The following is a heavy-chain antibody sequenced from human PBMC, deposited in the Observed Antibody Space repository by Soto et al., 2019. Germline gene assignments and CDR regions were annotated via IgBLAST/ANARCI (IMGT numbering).Heavy chain of an antibody. J-gene: IGHJ2*01. CDR3: ARVSYGYDKNWYFDL. CDR2: IYYSGST. Sequence: QVQLQESGPGLVKPSQTLSLTCTVSGGSISSGDYYWSWIRQPPGKGLEWIGYIYYSGSTYYNPSLKSRVTISVDTSKNQFSRKLSSVTAADTAVYYCARVSYGYDKNWYFDLWGRGTLVTVSS. V-gene: IGHV4-30-4*01. D-gene: IGHD5-12*01. CDR1: GGSISSGDYY.